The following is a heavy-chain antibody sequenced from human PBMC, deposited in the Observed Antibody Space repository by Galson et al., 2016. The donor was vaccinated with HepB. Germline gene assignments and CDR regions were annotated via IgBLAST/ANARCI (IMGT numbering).Heavy chain of an antibody. CDR2: IYGGGATT. D-gene: IGHD2-15*01. Sequence: SLRLSCAASGFTVSAHCMAWVRQAPGKGLEWVAAIYGGGATTYYTDSVKGRFSISRDISQNTVYLQMESLRAEDMAIYYCARDEGYSSSGMDVWGQGTLVTVSS. CDR1: GFTVSAHC. CDR3: ARDEGYSSSGMDV. J-gene: IGHJ4*02. V-gene: IGHV3-53*01.